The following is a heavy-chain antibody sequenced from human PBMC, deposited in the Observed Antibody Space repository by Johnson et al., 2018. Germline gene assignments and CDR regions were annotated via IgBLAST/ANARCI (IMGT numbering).Heavy chain of an antibody. V-gene: IGHV1-69*12. CDR2: IIATFGPP. Sequence: QVQLVESGAEVKKPGSSVRISCKTSGGIFSHHVISWVRQAPGQGLDWLGGIIATFGPPKYAQKFPGRVAITAEDPTNTVSLELSGLRSEDTAVYYCARESKDWSNDMDVWGQGTPVTVSS. CDR1: GGIFSHHV. J-gene: IGHJ6*02. D-gene: IGHD3/OR15-3a*01. CDR3: ARESKDWSNDMDV.